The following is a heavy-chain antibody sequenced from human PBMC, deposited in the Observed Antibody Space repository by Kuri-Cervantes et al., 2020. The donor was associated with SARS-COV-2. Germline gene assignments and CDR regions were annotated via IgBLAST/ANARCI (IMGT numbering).Heavy chain of an antibody. CDR3: ARARRSSGWYGAPFDY. Sequence: GGSLRLSCAASGFTFSSYAMSWVRQAPGKGLEWVSAISGSGGSTYYADSVKGRFTISRDNAKNSLYLQMNSLRDEDTAVYYCARARRSSGWYGAPFDYWGQGTQVTVSS. D-gene: IGHD6-19*01. CDR2: ISGSGGST. CDR1: GFTFSSYA. J-gene: IGHJ4*01. V-gene: IGHV3-23*01.